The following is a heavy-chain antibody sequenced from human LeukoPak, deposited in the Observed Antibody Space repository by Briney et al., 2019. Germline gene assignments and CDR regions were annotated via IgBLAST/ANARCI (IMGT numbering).Heavy chain of an antibody. CDR2: IRSKANSYST. CDR3: TRHRDCSSTSCFSYYYYGMDV. Sequence: GGSLKLSCAASGFTFIGSAMHWVRQASGKGLEWVGRIRSKANSYSTAYAASVKGRFTISRDDSKNTAYLQMNSLKTEDTAVYYCTRHRDCSSTSCFSYYYYGMDVWGQGTTVTVSS. CDR1: GFTFIGSA. J-gene: IGHJ6*02. D-gene: IGHD2-2*01. V-gene: IGHV3-73*01.